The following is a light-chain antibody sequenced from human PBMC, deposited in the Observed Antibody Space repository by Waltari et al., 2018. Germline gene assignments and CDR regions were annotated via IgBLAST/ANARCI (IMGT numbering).Light chain of an antibody. CDR3: QQYYSTSYT. Sequence: DIVMTQSPDSLAVSLGERATTNCKSSQCVLYSSNNKNYLAWYQQTPGQPPKLLIYWASTEESVVPDRCSCSGSGTEFTLTISSLQAEDVAVYYCQQYYSTSYTFGQGTKLEIK. CDR2: WAS. V-gene: IGKV4-1*01. CDR1: QCVLYSSNNKNY. J-gene: IGKJ2*01.